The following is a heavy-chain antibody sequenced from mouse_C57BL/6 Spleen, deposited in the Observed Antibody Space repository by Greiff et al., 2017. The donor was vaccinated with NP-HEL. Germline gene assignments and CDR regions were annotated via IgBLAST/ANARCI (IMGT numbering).Heavy chain of an antibody. J-gene: IGHJ2*01. CDR1: GFTFSDYG. D-gene: IGHD2-5*01. CDR3: ARHFYYSNFHYFDY. CDR2: ISSGSSTI. V-gene: IGHV5-17*01. Sequence: EVKLMESGGGLVKPGGSLKLSCAASGFTFSDYGMHWVRQAPEKGLEWVAYISSGSSTIYYADTVKGRFTISRDNAKNTLFLQMTSLRSEDTAMYYCARHFYYSNFHYFDYWGQGTTLTVSS.